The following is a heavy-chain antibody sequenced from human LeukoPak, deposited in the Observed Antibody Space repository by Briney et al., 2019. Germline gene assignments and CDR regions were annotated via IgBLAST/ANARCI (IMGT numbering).Heavy chain of an antibody. CDR1: GGSFTNNA. J-gene: IGHJ4*02. Sequence: ASVKVSRKVSGGSFTNNAISWVRQVPGQGPEWMGRILPIFGTAEYAERFQGRLTLTADKSTTTAYIELTSLKIEDTALYFCTRGKGFVGHFDFWGQGTLVTVSS. CDR2: ILPIFGTA. D-gene: IGHD3-3*01. V-gene: IGHV1-69*06. CDR3: TRGKGFVGHFDF.